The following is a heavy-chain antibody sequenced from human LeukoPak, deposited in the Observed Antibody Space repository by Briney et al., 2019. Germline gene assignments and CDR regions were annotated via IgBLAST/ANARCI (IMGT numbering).Heavy chain of an antibody. CDR2: INTNTGNP. D-gene: IGHD2-2*02. CDR1: GYTLTSYG. Sequence: ASVKVSCKASGYTLTSYGMNWVRQAPGQGLEWMGWINTNTGNPTYAQGFTGRFVFSLDTSVSTAYLQISSLKAEDTAVYYCARELIVVEAAAITGGWFDPWGQGTLVTVSS. V-gene: IGHV7-4-1*02. CDR3: ARELIVVEAAAITGGWFDP. J-gene: IGHJ5*02.